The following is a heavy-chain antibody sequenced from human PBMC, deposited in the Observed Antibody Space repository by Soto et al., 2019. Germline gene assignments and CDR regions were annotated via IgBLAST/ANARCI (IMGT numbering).Heavy chain of an antibody. CDR3: RRHSRDDYSQGGSGIPDF. CDR2: INISGRN. J-gene: IGHJ4*02. D-gene: IGHD4-4*01. CDR1: GGPISSRLYY. V-gene: IGHV4-39*01. Sequence: SETLSLTCTAFGGPISSRLYYWVWIRPPPGLGLVWIGNINISGRNYYNPSLSSRVSMSVDTSNNQYSLELSSVTAADTAVYFCRRHSRDDYSQGGSGIPDFWGPGTLVTVSS.